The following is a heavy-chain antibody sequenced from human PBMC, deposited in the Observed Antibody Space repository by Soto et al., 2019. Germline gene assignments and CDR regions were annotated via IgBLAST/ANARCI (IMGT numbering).Heavy chain of an antibody. J-gene: IGHJ5*02. CDR2: IYYSGST. D-gene: IGHD2-2*01. CDR1: GGSISSSSYY. Sequence: QLQLQESGPGLVKPSETLSLTCTVSGGSISSSSYYWGWIRQPPGKGLEWIGSIYYSGSTYYNPSLKSRVTISVDTSKHQFSLKLSSVTAADTAVYYCARRAEFCSSTSCTPTRFDPWGQGTLVTVSS. CDR3: ARRAEFCSSTSCTPTRFDP. V-gene: IGHV4-39*01.